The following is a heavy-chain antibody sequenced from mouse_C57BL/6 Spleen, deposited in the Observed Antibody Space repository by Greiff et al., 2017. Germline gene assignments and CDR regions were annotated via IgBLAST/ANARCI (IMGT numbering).Heavy chain of an antibody. Sequence: QVQLQQPGAELVKPGASVKLSCKASGYTFTSYWMQWVKQRPGQGLEWIGEIEPSDSYTNYNQKFKGKATLTVDTSSSTAYMQLSSLTSEDSAVYYCARALLRGTFDYWGQGTTLTASS. CDR3: ARALLRGTFDY. J-gene: IGHJ2*01. CDR1: GYTFTSYW. CDR2: IEPSDSYT. V-gene: IGHV1-50*01. D-gene: IGHD1-2*01.